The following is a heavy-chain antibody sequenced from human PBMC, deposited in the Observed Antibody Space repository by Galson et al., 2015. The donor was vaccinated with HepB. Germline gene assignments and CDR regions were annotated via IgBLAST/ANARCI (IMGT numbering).Heavy chain of an antibody. CDR2: IIPLFGTA. J-gene: IGHJ4*02. Sequence: SVKVSCKASGVTFSNCAISWLRQAPGQGLEWMGGIIPLFGTANYAQKLQGRVTITADESTSTTYMELSSLRSEDTALYYFARQHDTSGYYPYWGQGTLVTVSS. CDR1: GVTFSNCA. CDR3: ARQHDTSGYYPY. D-gene: IGHD3-22*01. V-gene: IGHV1-69*13.